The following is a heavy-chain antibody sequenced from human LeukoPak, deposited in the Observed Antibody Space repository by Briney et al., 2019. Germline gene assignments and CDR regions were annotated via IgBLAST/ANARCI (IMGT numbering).Heavy chain of an antibody. V-gene: IGHV4-38-2*01. CDR2: IYHSGST. CDR1: GYSISSGYY. D-gene: IGHD2-2*02. Sequence: SETLSLTCAVSGYSISSGYYWGWIRPPPGKGLEWIGSIYHSGSTYYNPSLKSRVTISVDTSKNQFSLKLSSVTAADTAVYYCARSTIVVVPAAIGYWGQGTLVTASS. J-gene: IGHJ4*02. CDR3: ARSTIVVVPAAIGY.